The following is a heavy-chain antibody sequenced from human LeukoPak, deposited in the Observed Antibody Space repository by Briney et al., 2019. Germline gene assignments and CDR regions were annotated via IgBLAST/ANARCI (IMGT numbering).Heavy chain of an antibody. J-gene: IGHJ4*02. CDR3: ARAGYSSGRYPGDY. V-gene: IGHV1-2*02. CDR2: INPNSGGT. CDR1: GYTFTGYH. D-gene: IGHD6-19*01. Sequence: ASVKVSCKASGYTFTGYHTHWVRQAPGQGLEWMGWINPNSGGTNYAQKFQGRVTMTRDTSISTAYMELSRLRSDDTAVYYCARAGYSSGRYPGDYWGQGTLVTVSS.